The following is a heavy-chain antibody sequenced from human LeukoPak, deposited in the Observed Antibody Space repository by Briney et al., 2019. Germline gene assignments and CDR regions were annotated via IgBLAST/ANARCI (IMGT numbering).Heavy chain of an antibody. Sequence: SETLPLTCAVYGGSFSGYYWSWIRQPPGKGLEWIGEINHSGSTNYNPSLKSRVTISVDTSKNQFSLKLSSVTAADTAVYYCARHRFVYCSSTSCNYGMDVWGQGTTVTVSS. V-gene: IGHV4-34*01. D-gene: IGHD2-2*01. CDR3: ARHRFVYCSSTSCNYGMDV. J-gene: IGHJ6*02. CDR1: GGSFSGYY. CDR2: INHSGST.